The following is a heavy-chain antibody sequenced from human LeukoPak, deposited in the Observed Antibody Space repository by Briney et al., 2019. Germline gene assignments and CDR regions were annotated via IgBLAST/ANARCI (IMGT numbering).Heavy chain of an antibody. V-gene: IGHV3-23*01. CDR1: GFTFSSYA. Sequence: GGSLRLSCAASGFTFSSYAMSWVRQAPGKGLEWVSVISGSGGWTYYADSVKGRFTISRDNSKNTLYVQMNSLRVEDTAVYYCAKSVTTAYYFDYWGQGTLVTVSS. CDR3: AKSVTTAYYFDY. J-gene: IGHJ4*02. D-gene: IGHD4-17*01. CDR2: ISGSGGWT.